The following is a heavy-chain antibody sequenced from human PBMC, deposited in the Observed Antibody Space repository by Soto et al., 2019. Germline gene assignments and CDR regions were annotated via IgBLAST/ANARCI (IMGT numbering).Heavy chain of an antibody. CDR1: GFSLSTTGMR. J-gene: IGHJ4*02. CDR3: ARMSVGALYTNFDY. D-gene: IGHD3-16*01. V-gene: IGHV2-70*04. CDR2: IDWDDDK. Sequence: SGPTLVNPTQTLTLTCTFSGFSLSTTGMRVSWIRQPPGKALEWLARIDWDDDKFYSTPLKTRLTISKATSKNQVVLTMTNLDPVDTATYYCARMSVGALYTNFDYWGQGTLVTVSS.